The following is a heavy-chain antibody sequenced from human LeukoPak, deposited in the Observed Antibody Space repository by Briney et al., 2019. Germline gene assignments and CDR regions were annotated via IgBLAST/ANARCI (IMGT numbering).Heavy chain of an antibody. CDR1: GFTFSSYA. CDR2: ISYDGSNK. V-gene: IGHV3-30-3*01. Sequence: GGSLRLSCAASGFTFSSYAMHWVRQAPGKGLEWVAVISYDGSNKYYADSVKGRFTISRDNSKNTLYLQMNSLRAEDTAVYYCARANLYYYDSSGYYCPNWGQGTLVTVSS. J-gene: IGHJ4*02. D-gene: IGHD3-22*01. CDR3: ARANLYYYDSSGYYCPN.